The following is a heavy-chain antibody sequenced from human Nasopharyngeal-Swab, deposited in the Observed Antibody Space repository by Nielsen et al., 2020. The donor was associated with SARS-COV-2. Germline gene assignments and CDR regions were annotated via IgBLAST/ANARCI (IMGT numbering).Heavy chain of an antibody. Sequence: ASVKVSCKASGYTFTSYAMNWVRQAPGQGREWMGWINTNTGNPTYAQGFTGQFVFSLDTSVSTAYLQISSLKAEDTAVYYCARGTYYDYVWGRPLVVGWYYFDYWGQGTLVTVSS. J-gene: IGHJ4*02. CDR3: ARGTYYDYVWGRPLVVGWYYFDY. D-gene: IGHD3-16*01. CDR2: INTNTGNP. V-gene: IGHV7-4-1*02. CDR1: GYTFTSYA.